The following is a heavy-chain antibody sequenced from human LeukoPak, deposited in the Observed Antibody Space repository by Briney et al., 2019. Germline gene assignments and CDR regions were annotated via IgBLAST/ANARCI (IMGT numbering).Heavy chain of an antibody. CDR1: GFTFSNAW. Sequence: GGSLRLSCAASGFTFSNAWMSWVRQAPGKGLEWVGRIKRKTDGGTTDYAAPVKGRFTISRDDSQNTLYLQMNSLKTEDTAVYYCTAPGLYCSGGSCYFSYYYGMDLWGQGTTVTVSS. D-gene: IGHD2-15*01. J-gene: IGHJ6*02. CDR2: IKRKTDGGTT. V-gene: IGHV3-15*01. CDR3: TAPGLYCSGGSCYFSYYYGMDL.